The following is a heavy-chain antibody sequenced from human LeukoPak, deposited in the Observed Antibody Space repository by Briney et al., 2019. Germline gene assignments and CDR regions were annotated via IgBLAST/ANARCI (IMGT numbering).Heavy chain of an antibody. CDR3: ARVPAANWYYFDY. CDR1: GGTFSSYA. Sequence: ASVKVSCKASGGTFSSYAICWVRQAPGQGLEWMGGIIPIFGTANYAQKFQGRVTITTDESTSTAYMELSSLRSEDTAVYYCARVPAANWYYFDYWGQGTLVTVSS. V-gene: IGHV1-69*05. CDR2: IIPIFGTA. D-gene: IGHD2-2*01. J-gene: IGHJ4*02.